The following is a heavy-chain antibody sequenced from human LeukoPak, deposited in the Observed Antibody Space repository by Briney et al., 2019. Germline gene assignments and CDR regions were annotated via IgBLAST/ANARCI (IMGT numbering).Heavy chain of an antibody. CDR2: IYYSGST. J-gene: IGHJ5*02. V-gene: IGHV4-59*01. D-gene: IGHD3-9*01. CDR1: GCSISSYY. CDR3: ARDAATYYDILTGSNWFDP. Sequence: PSETLSLTCTVSGCSISSYYWSWIRQPPGKGLEWIGYIYYSGSTNYNPSLKSRVTISVDTSKTPFSLKLSSVTAADTAVYYCARDAATYYDILTGSNWFDPWGQGTLVTVSS.